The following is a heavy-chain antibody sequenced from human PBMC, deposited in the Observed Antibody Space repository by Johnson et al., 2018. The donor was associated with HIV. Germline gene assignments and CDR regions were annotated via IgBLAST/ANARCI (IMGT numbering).Heavy chain of an antibody. D-gene: IGHD7-27*01. J-gene: IGHJ3*02. V-gene: IGHV3-30*04. CDR1: GFTFSSYA. Sequence: QVQLVESGGGVVQPGRSLRLSCAASGFTFSSYAMHWVRQAPGKGLEWVAVISYVGSNKYYADSVKGRFTISRDNSKNTLYLQMNSLRAEDTAVYYCARDPTTHNSRLTGDFGAFDIWGQGTMVTVSS. CDR3: ARDPTTHNSRLTGDFGAFDI. CDR2: ISYVGSNK.